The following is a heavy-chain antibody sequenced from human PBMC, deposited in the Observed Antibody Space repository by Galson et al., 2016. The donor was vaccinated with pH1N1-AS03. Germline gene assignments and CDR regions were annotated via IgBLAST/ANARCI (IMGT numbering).Heavy chain of an antibody. Sequence: PALVTPPQTLTLTCTFSGFALRTTGEGVGWVRQPPGKALEWLALIYWDGDKTYTPSLKSRLSITKGTSIYQVVLTMTNMDPMDTATYYCARTAGWLPDFWGQGTLVTVSS. V-gene: IGHV2-5*02. CDR3: ARTAGWLPDF. J-gene: IGHJ4*02. D-gene: IGHD3-9*01. CDR1: GFALRTTGEG. CDR2: IYWDGDK.